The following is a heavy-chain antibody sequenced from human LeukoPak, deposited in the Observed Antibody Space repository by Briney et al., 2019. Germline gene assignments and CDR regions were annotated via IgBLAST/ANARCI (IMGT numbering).Heavy chain of an antibody. Sequence: PGGSLRLSCTTSGFTFSNYAMHWVRQAPGKGLEWVAFISYGVTNRDYADSVKGRFTISRDNSKNTLYLQMNSLRAEDTAVYYCARDYYGSGSSCDYWGQGTLVTVSS. CDR3: ARDYYGSGSSCDY. V-gene: IGHV3-30-3*01. CDR1: GFTFSNYA. D-gene: IGHD3-10*01. J-gene: IGHJ4*02. CDR2: ISYGVTNR.